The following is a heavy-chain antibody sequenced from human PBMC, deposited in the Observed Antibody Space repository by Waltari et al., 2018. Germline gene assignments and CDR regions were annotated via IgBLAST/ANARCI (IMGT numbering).Heavy chain of an antibody. CDR2: ISSSSSYT. Sequence: QVQLVESGGGLVKPGGSLRLSCAASGFTFSDYYMSGIRQAPGKGLEWVSYISSSSSYTNYADPVKGRFTISRDNAKNSRYLQMNSLETEDTAVYYCTTAGGSIWHPYWGQGTLVTVSS. V-gene: IGHV3-11*05. J-gene: IGHJ4*02. D-gene: IGHD1-26*01. CDR3: TTAGGSIWHPY. CDR1: GFTFSDYY.